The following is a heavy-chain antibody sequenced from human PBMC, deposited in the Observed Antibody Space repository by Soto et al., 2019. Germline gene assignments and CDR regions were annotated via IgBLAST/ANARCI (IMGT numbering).Heavy chain of an antibody. Sequence: EVQLVESGGGLVQPGGSLRLSCAASGLSFSRFWMTWIRQAPGKGLEWVANIEQDGRETYYADSVRGRFTISRDNGNKTLFLQMNSMTVEDTAVYYCARVVYSSSWGGRFDPWGQGTLVTVSS. V-gene: IGHV3-7*05. J-gene: IGHJ5*02. CDR1: GLSFSRFW. CDR3: ARVVYSSSWGGRFDP. CDR2: IEQDGRET. D-gene: IGHD3-22*01.